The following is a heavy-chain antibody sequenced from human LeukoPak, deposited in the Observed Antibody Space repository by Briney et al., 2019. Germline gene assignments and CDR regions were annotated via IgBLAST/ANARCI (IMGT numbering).Heavy chain of an antibody. V-gene: IGHV3-74*01. CDR2: IKIEGSST. CDR3: AREYCDSNTCYNTIDC. CDR1: VFTFSSYW. D-gene: IGHD2-2*02. J-gene: IGHJ4*02. Sequence: PGVSVRLLCGASVFTFSSYWMHWVREGRGKGVMWGLDIKIEGSSTNYADTVKGRFTISRDNAKNTLYLQMGSLRAEDMAVYYCAREYCDSNTCYNTIDCWGKGTLVTVSS.